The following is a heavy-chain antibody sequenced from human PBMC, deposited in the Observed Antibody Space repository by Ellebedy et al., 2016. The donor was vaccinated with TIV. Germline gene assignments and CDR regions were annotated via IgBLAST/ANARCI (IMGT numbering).Heavy chain of an antibody. Sequence: SLKISXAASGFTFDDYAMHWVRQAPGKGLEWVSGISWNSGSIGYADSVKGRFTISRDNAKNSLYLQMNSLKAEDTALYYCAAGGDYDSSGYYSGVGYFDLWGRGTLVTVSS. J-gene: IGHJ2*01. CDR1: GFTFDDYA. D-gene: IGHD3-22*01. CDR2: ISWNSGSI. V-gene: IGHV3-9*01. CDR3: AAGGDYDSSGYYSGVGYFDL.